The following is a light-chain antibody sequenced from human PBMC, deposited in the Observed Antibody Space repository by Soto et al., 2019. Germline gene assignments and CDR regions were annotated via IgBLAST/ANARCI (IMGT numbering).Light chain of an antibody. CDR3: QQYGGSVQT. CDR1: QSVGSNY. CDR2: GAS. J-gene: IGKJ1*01. V-gene: IGKV3-20*01. Sequence: EIVSTQSPATLSLSPGQRATLPCMTSQSVGSNYLAWYQQRPGQPPNLLIFGASHRAPDVPDRFSGSGSGTDFTLTISRLEPEDFAVYYCQQYGGSVQTFGQGTKVDIK.